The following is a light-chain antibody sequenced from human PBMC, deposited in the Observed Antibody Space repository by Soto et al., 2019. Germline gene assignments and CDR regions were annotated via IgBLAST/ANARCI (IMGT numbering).Light chain of an antibody. CDR3: QYYDTSLSRLFV. Sequence: QSVLTQPPSVSGAPGQRVTISCTGGTSRIGANSDIHWYQHLPGKAPKLLIYSNTHRPSGVPDRFSGSKSGTSASLAITGLQAEDEGDYYCQYYDTSLSRLFVFGSGTKVTVL. V-gene: IGLV1-40*01. J-gene: IGLJ1*01. CDR2: SNT. CDR1: TSRIGANSD.